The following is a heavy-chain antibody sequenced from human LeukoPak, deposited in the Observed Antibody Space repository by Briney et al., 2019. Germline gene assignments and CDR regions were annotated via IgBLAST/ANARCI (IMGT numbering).Heavy chain of an antibody. D-gene: IGHD6-19*01. J-gene: IGHJ6*03. Sequence: SETLSLTCAVYGGSFSGYYWSWIRQPPGKGLEWIGEINHSGSTNYNPSLKSRVTISVDTSKNQFSLKLSSVTAADTAVYYCARHGPVAGTYYYYYVWGKGTTVTISS. CDR3: ARHGPVAGTYYYYYV. CDR2: INHSGST. CDR1: GGSFSGYY. V-gene: IGHV4-34*01.